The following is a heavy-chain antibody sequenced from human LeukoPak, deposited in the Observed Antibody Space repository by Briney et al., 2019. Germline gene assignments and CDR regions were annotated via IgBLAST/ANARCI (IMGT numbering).Heavy chain of an antibody. CDR2: IYYNGNT. V-gene: IGHV4-39*01. Sequence: SETLSLTCTVSGASISNDNYYWGWIRQPPGNGLEWIGNIYYNGNTYSNPSLKSRVTVSADTSKNQLSLKLTSVTAADTAVYYCARHSRTKPRFFGYWGQGTLVTVSS. J-gene: IGHJ4*02. D-gene: IGHD1-14*01. CDR1: GASISNDNYY. CDR3: ARHSRTKPRFFGY.